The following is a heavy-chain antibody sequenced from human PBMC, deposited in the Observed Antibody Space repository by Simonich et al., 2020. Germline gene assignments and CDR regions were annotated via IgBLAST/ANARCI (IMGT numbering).Heavy chain of an antibody. V-gene: IGHV1-18*01. J-gene: IGHJ4*02. CDR3: ARASRGTWWYYYFDY. D-gene: IGHD2-15*01. CDR2: INAYNGNT. Sequence: QVQLVQSGAEVKKPGASVKVSCKASGYTFTSYGISWVRQAPGQGLEWMGWINAYNGNTNYAQNLQGRVTMTTDTSTSTAYMELRSLRSDDTAVYYCARASRGTWWYYYFDYWGQGTLVTVSS. CDR1: GYTFTSYG.